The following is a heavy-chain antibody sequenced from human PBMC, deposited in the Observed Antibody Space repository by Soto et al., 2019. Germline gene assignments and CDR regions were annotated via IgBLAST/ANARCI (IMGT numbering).Heavy chain of an antibody. J-gene: IGHJ4*02. CDR3: ARARLDTPALDY. Sequence: QVQLVESGGGVVQPGRSLRLSCAASGFTFRSYAMHWVRQAPGKGLEWVAGISYDVSNKYCAESVKGRFTISRDNSKNTLYLQMTSLRSEDTAVYYCARARLDTPALDYWGQGTLVTDAS. CDR1: GFTFRSYA. D-gene: IGHD2-2*01. CDR2: ISYDVSNK. V-gene: IGHV3-30-3*01.